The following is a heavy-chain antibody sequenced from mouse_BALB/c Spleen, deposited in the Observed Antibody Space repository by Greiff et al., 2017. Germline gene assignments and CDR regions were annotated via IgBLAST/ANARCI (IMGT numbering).Heavy chain of an antibody. CDR1: GYTFTSYY. CDR3: TRGDWEREGYAMDY. Sequence: QVQLQQPGAELVKPGASVKLSCKASGYTFTSYYMYWVKQRPGQGLEWIGGINPSNGGTNFNEKFKSKATLTVDKSSSTAYMQLSSLTSEDSAVYYCTRGDWEREGYAMDYWGQGTSVTVSS. D-gene: IGHD4-1*01. V-gene: IGHV1S81*02. J-gene: IGHJ4*01. CDR2: INPSNGGT.